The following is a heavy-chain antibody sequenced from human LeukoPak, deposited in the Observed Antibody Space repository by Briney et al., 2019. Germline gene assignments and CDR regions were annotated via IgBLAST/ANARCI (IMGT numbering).Heavy chain of an antibody. CDR1: GFTVSSNY. V-gene: IGHV3-53*01. D-gene: IGHD3-10*01. J-gene: IGHJ4*02. CDR3: ASGGLGARKYYSDPFDY. Sequence: PGGSLRLSCAASGFTVSSNYMSWVRQAPEKGLEWVSIIYSRGSTYYADAVEGRFTISRDDSKNTVYLQMNSLRAEDAAVYYCASGGLGARKYYSDPFDYWGQGTLVTVSS. CDR2: IYSRGST.